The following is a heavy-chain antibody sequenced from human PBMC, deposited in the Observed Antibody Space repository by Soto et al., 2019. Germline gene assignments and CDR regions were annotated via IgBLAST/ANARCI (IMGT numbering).Heavy chain of an antibody. CDR3: AHRVLRTVFGLVTSTAIYFDF. D-gene: IGHD3-3*01. V-gene: IGHV2-5*02. Sequence: QITLNESGPTVVRPTETLTLTCRFSGFSLTTSGVGVGWIRQSPGKAPEWLPLTFWDDDKRYSASLKSWLTITKDTSKNQVVLTVSDLDPTDTATYYGAHRVLRTVFGLVTSTAIYFDFWGQGTPVAVSS. J-gene: IGHJ4*02. CDR1: GFSLTTSGVG. CDR2: TFWDDDK.